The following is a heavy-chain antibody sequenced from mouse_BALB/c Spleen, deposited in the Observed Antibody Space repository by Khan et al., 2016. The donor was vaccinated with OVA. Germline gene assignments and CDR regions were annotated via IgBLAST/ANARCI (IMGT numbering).Heavy chain of an antibody. V-gene: IGHV2-6-5*01. Sequence: QMQLEESGPGLVAPSQSLSITCTVSGFSLTDYGVSWIRQPPGKGLEWLGVIWGGGNTYYNSALRSRLSISKDNSKSQVFLEMSSLQTDDTAMYYCAKGVWSYYYALDYWGQGTSVTGSS. CDR1: GFSLTDYG. J-gene: IGHJ4*01. CDR3: AKGVWSYYYALDY. CDR2: IWGGGNT.